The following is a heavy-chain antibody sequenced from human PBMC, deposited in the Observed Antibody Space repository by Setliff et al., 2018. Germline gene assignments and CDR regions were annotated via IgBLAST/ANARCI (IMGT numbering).Heavy chain of an antibody. CDR2: INPNSGGT. D-gene: IGHD2-15*01. V-gene: IGHV1-2*06. CDR1: GYTFTGYY. CDR3: ARAVGYCSGGSCYKGDDY. Sequence: ASVKVSCKASGYTFTGYYMHWVRQAPGQGLEWMGRINPNSGGTNYAQKFQGRVTMTRDTSISTAYMELSRLRSDDTAMYYCARAVGYCSGGSCYKGDDYWGQGTLVTVSS. J-gene: IGHJ4*02.